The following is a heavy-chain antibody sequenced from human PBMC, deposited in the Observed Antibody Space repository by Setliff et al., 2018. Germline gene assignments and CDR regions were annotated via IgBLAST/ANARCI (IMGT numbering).Heavy chain of an antibody. Sequence: SETLSLTCTVSGGSISSSSYYWGWIRQPPGKGLEWIGSIYYSGSTYYNPSLQSRVTISVDTSKNQFSLKLSSVTAADTAVYYRARDVRYYYGSGSYYNDWFDPWGQGTLVTVSS. CDR3: ARDVRYYYGSGSYYNDWFDP. CDR1: GGSISSSSYY. D-gene: IGHD3-10*01. CDR2: IYYSGST. V-gene: IGHV4-39*07. J-gene: IGHJ5*02.